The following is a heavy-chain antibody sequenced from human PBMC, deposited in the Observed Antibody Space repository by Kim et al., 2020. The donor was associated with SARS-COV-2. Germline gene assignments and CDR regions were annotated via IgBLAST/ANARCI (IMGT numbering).Heavy chain of an antibody. J-gene: IGHJ4*02. D-gene: IGHD3-10*01. CDR3: AREIGYGSGSYYSYFDY. V-gene: IGHV4-59*01. Sequence: LKSRVTISVDTSKNQFSLKLSSVTAADTAVYYCAREIGYGSGSYYSYFDYWGQGTLVTVSS.